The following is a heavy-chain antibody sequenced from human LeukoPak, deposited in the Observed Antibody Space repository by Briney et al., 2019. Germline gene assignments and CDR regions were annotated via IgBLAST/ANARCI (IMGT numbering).Heavy chain of an antibody. Sequence: PSETLSLTCTVSGGSISSSSYYWGWIRQPPGKGLEWIGSIYYSGSTYYNPSLKSRVTISVDTSKNQFSLKLSSVTAADTAVYYCARLIRITMIVVVFDAFDIWGQGTMVTVSS. CDR1: GGSISSSSYY. D-gene: IGHD3-22*01. CDR3: ARLIRITMIVVVFDAFDI. CDR2: IYYSGST. V-gene: IGHV4-39*01. J-gene: IGHJ3*02.